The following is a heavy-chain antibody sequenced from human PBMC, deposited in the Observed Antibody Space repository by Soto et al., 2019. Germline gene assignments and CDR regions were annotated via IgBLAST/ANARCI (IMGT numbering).Heavy chain of an antibody. CDR2: IYYSGST. CDR3: ARDHGWGVVTPKWDNWFDP. V-gene: IGHV4-61*01. D-gene: IGHD2-21*02. J-gene: IGHJ5*02. Sequence: QVQLQESGPGLVKPSETLFLTCTVSGGSVSSGSYYWSWIRQPPGKGLEWIGYIYYSGSTNYNPSLQSRVTISVDTSKNQFSLKLSSVTAADTAVYYCARDHGWGVVTPKWDNWFDPWGQGTLVTVSS. CDR1: GGSVSSGSYY.